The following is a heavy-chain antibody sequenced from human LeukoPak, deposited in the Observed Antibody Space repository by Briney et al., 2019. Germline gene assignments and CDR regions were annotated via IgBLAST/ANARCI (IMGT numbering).Heavy chain of an antibody. D-gene: IGHD4-17*01. CDR3: AKGMTTVTTSEDAFDI. CDR2: IRYDGSNK. CDR1: GFTFSSYG. J-gene: IGHJ3*02. Sequence: GGSLRLSCAASGFTFSSYGMHWVRQAPGKGLEWVAFIRYDGSNKYYADSVKGRFTISRDNARKSLYLQMNSLRAEDTAVYYCAKGMTTVTTSEDAFDIWGQGTMVTVSS. V-gene: IGHV3-30*02.